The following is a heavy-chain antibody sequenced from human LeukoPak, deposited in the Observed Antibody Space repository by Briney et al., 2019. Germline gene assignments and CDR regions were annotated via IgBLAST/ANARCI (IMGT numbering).Heavy chain of an antibody. CDR3: ARDPAGDIAVDGVYFDY. CDR2: ISYDGSNK. CDR1: GFTFSSYA. J-gene: IGHJ4*02. Sequence: PGRTLRLSCAASGFTFSSYAMHWVRQARGKGLEWVAVISYDGSNKYYADSVKGRFTISRDNSKNTLYLQMNSLRAEDTAVYYCARDPAGDIAVDGVYFDYWGQGTLVTVSS. D-gene: IGHD6-19*01. V-gene: IGHV3-30*01.